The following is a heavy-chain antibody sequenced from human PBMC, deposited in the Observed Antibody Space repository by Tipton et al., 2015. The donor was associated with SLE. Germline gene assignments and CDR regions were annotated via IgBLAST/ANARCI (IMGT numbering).Heavy chain of an antibody. CDR2: IWYDGSNV. D-gene: IGHD1-14*01. J-gene: IGHJ5*02. CDR3: AKETGSP. Sequence: SLRLSCAASGFTFSSYAMHWVRQAPGKGLEWVAVIWYDGSNVSYADSVKGRFTISRDISKNTVYLQMNSLRTEDTAVYYCAKETGSPWGQGTLVTVSS. CDR1: GFTFSSYA. V-gene: IGHV3-33*06.